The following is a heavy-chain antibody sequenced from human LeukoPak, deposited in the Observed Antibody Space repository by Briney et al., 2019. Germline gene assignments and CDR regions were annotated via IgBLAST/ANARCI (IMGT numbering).Heavy chain of an antibody. CDR3: ARDQRGHYDRGIDY. Sequence: GGSLRLSCAASGFTFSSYAMSWVRQAPGKGLEWVSYINSISSTFYYADSVKGRFTVSRDNAKNSLYLQMNSLRTEDTAIYYCARDQRGHYDRGIDYWGQGALVTVSS. CDR1: GFTFSSYA. V-gene: IGHV3-48*04. J-gene: IGHJ4*02. D-gene: IGHD3-10*02. CDR2: INSISSTF.